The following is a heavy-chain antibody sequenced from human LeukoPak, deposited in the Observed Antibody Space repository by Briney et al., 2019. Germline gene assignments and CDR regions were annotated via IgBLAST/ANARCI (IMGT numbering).Heavy chain of an antibody. Sequence: GGSLRLSCAASGFAFNSYDMTWVRRASGKGLEWVSLITTDTYYADSVRGRFTISRDNSKNTLYLQMNSLRADDTAVYYCAKAGSGHYYDYWGQGTLVTVSS. D-gene: IGHD3-22*01. J-gene: IGHJ4*02. CDR3: AKAGSGHYYDY. V-gene: IGHV3-23*01. CDR1: GFAFNSYD. CDR2: ITTDT.